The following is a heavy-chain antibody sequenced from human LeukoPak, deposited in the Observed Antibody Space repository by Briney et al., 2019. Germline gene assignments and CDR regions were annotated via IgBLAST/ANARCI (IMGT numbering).Heavy chain of an antibody. V-gene: IGHV4-59*12. CDR3: ARSSSTNEAGHYYGMDV. D-gene: IGHD6-13*01. CDR2: IYYSGST. J-gene: IGHJ6*02. Sequence: PSETLSLTCTVSGGSISSYSWSWIRQPPGKGLEWIGYIYYSGSTNYNPSLKSRATISVDTSKNQFSLKLNSVSAADTAVYYCARSSSTNEAGHYYGMDVWGQGTTVTVSS. CDR1: GGSISSYS.